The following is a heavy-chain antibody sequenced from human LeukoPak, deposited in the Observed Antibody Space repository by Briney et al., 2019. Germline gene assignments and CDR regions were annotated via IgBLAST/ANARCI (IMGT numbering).Heavy chain of an antibody. D-gene: IGHD6-25*01. V-gene: IGHV1-2*02. CDR3: ARERTPGSGYGVDY. J-gene: IGHJ4*02. CDR1: GYTFTSYG. CDR2: INPNINGT. Sequence: ASVKVSCKASGYTFTSYGISWVRQAPGQGLEWMGWINPNINGTNYAQKFQGRVTMTGDRSISTAYMELSRLRSDDTAVYYCARERTPGSGYGVDYWGQGTVVTVSS.